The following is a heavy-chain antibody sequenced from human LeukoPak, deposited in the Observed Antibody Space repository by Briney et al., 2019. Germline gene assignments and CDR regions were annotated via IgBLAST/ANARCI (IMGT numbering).Heavy chain of an antibody. CDR2: IRNVGNNK. D-gene: IGHD1-26*01. Sequence: GGSLRLSCAASGFTFTNHGMHWVRQAPGKGLEWVAFIRNVGNNKYHADSVKGRFTISRDNSKSTQYLQMNSLRAEDTAVYYCAKDDSGSQAYWGQGTLVTVSS. CDR3: AKDDSGSQAY. CDR1: GFTFTNHG. V-gene: IGHV3-30*02. J-gene: IGHJ4*02.